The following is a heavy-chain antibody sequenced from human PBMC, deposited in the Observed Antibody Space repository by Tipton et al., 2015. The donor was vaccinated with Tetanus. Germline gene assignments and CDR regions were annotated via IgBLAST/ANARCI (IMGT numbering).Heavy chain of an antibody. CDR2: VNPSAGST. CDR3: ARELRSVRVVDY. Sequence: QLVQSGPEVKKPGASVKVSCKASGYIFTSYYIHWVRQAPGQGLEWMGIVNPSAGSTSYAQNFQGRVTMTRDTSTSTVYMELSSLRSEDSAVYYCARELRSVRVVDYWGQGTLVTFSS. V-gene: IGHV1-46*01. J-gene: IGHJ4*02. CDR1: GYIFTSYY. D-gene: IGHD3-3*01.